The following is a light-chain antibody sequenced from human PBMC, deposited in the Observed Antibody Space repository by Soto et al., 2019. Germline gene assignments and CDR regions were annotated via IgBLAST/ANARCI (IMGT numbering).Light chain of an antibody. CDR3: GSWDSSLSAL. Sequence: QSVLTQPPSVSAAPGQKVTISFSGSSSNIGNNYVSWYQQLPGTAPKLLIYDNNNRPSGIPDRFSGSKSGTSATLGITGLQAGDEADYYCGSWDSSLSALFGGGTKLTVL. CDR1: SSNIGNNY. CDR2: DNN. J-gene: IGLJ2*01. V-gene: IGLV1-51*01.